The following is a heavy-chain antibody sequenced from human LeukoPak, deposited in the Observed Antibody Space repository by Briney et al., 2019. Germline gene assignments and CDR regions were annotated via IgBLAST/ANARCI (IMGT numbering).Heavy chain of an antibody. CDR1: GFAFSSYA. D-gene: IGHD2-21*02. Sequence: GGSLRLSCAASGFAFSSYAMHWVRQAPGKGLEWVAVISYDGNNKYYADSVRGRFTISRDTSKNTLYLQMNSLRAEDTAVYYCTRAGMVTGLDYWGRGTLVTVSS. CDR3: TRAGMVTGLDY. V-gene: IGHV3-30*03. J-gene: IGHJ4*02. CDR2: ISYDGNNK.